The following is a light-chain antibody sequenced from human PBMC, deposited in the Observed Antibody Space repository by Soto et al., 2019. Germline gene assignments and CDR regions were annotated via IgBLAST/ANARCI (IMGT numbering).Light chain of an antibody. V-gene: IGLV4-69*01. CDR3: QTWVTRIQV. J-gene: IGLJ2*01. CDR1: SGHSSYA. Sequence: QPVLTQSPSASASLGASVKLTCTLSSGHSSYAIAWHQQQPEKGPRYLMKLNSDGSHSKGDGIPDRFSGSSSGAERYLTISSLQSEDEADYYCQTWVTRIQVFGGGTKLTVL. CDR2: LNSDGSH.